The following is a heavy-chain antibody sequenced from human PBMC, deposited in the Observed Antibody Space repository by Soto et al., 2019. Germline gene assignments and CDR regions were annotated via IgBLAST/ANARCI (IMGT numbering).Heavy chain of an antibody. J-gene: IGHJ4*02. V-gene: IGHV3-23*01. D-gene: IGHD5-12*01. Sequence: EVQLLESGGGLVQPGGSLRLSCAASGFTFSSYAMSWVRQAPGKGLEWVSAISGSGGSTYYAYSVKGRFTISRDNSKNTLYLQMNSLRAEDTDVSALANDMVRGRGYESGPFDYWGQGTLVTVSS. CDR1: GFTFSSYA. CDR3: ANDMVRGRGYESGPFDY. CDR2: ISGSGGST.